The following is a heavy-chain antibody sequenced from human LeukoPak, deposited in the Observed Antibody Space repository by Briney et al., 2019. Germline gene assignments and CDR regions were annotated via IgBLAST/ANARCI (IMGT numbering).Heavy chain of an antibody. CDR1: GFTFSHHG. CDR3: AREGDDSSGYLDF. V-gene: IGHV3-30*02. J-gene: IGHJ4*02. D-gene: IGHD3-22*01. CDR2: IRNDGSNH. Sequence: GGSLRLSCAASGFTFSHHGMHWVRQAPGKGLEWVAFIRNDGSNHYYADSVKGRFTISRDNSKNTLYLQMNSLRAEDTAVYYCAREGDDSSGYLDFWGQGTLVTVSS.